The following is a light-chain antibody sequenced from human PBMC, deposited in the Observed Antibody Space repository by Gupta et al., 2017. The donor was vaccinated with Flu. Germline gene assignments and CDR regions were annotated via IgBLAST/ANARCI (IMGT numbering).Light chain of an antibody. CDR2: SDT. Sequence: SYVLTQPPSVSVAPGQTARIPCGEDSIGSKIVHWYPQKPVQAPVLVIYSDTDRPSRIPERFSGSNSGNTATLTISGVEAGDEADFYCQVWDTSSDHPVFGGGTKLTVL. V-gene: IGLV3-21*02. CDR3: QVWDTSSDHPV. J-gene: IGLJ3*02. CDR1: SIGSKI.